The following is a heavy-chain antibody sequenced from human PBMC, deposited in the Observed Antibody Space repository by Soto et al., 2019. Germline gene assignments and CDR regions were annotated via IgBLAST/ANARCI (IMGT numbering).Heavy chain of an antibody. CDR2: ISNSGRTI. J-gene: IGHJ5*02. V-gene: IGHV3-11*01. CDR1: GFSFSDYY. Sequence: QVQLVESGGGLVKPGGSLRLSCAASGFSFSDYYMSWIRQAPGKGLEWISYISNSGRTIYYADSLKGRFTISRDNAKNSLYLQMNSLRVDDTAIYYCARLPYPWGWFDTWGQGTLVTVSS. D-gene: IGHD3-16*01. CDR3: ARLPYPWGWFDT.